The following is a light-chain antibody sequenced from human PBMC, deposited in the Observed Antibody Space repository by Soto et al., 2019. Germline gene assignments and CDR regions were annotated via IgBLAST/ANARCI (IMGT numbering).Light chain of an antibody. CDR2: DVF. V-gene: IGKV3-11*01. J-gene: IGKJ4*01. CDR3: QQRNTWPLT. Sequence: EIMLTQSPATLSLSPGDRATLSCRASESLGKTLAWYQQKPGQAPRLLIYDVFKRVTGIPARFSGSGSGTDFTLTISSLEPEDFAVYYCQQRNTWPLTFGGGTKVEIK. CDR1: ESLGKT.